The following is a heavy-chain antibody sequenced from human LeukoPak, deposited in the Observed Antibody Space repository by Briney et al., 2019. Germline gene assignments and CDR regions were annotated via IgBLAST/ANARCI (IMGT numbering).Heavy chain of an antibody. V-gene: IGHV4-59*12. Sequence: PSETLSLTCSVSGGSISIYYWTWIRQIPGKGLEWIGYIYYTGTTNYNPLFESRATISVDTSKNQFSLKLTSVTAADTAVYYCARVSYYDSRKAGAYNWFDPWGQGTLVTVSS. CDR1: GGSISIYY. D-gene: IGHD3-10*01. J-gene: IGHJ5*02. CDR2: IYYTGTT. CDR3: ARVSYYDSRKAGAYNWFDP.